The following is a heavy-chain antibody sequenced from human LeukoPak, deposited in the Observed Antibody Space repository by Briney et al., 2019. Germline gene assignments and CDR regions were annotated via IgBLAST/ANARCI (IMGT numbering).Heavy chain of an antibody. CDR1: GGSFSGYY. CDR3: AKESEGYDFWSGYWPRAGAFDP. Sequence: SETLSLTCAVYGGSFSGYYWSWIRQPPGKGLEWIGEINHSGSTNYNPSLKSRVTISVDTSKNQFSLKLSSVTAADTAVYYCAKESEGYDFWSGYWPRAGAFDPWGQGTLVTVSS. CDR2: INHSGST. D-gene: IGHD3-3*01. V-gene: IGHV4-34*01. J-gene: IGHJ5*02.